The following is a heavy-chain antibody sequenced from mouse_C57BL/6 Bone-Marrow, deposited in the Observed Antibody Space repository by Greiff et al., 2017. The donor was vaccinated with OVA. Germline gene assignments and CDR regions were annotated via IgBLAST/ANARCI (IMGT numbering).Heavy chain of an antibody. J-gene: IGHJ3*01. CDR3: ASCGLPVAY. CDR2: IDPSDSYT. Sequence: VQLQQSGAELVKPGASVKLSCKASGYTFTSYWMQWVKQRPGQGLEWIGEIDPSDSYTNYNQKFKGKATLTVDTSSSTAYMQLSSLTSEDSAVYYCASCGLPVAYWGQGTLVTVSA. V-gene: IGHV1-50*01. CDR1: GYTFTSYW.